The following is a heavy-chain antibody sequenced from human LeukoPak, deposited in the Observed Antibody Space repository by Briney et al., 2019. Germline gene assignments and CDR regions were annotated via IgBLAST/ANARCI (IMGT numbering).Heavy chain of an antibody. CDR1: GFTFSTYS. Sequence: PGGSLRLSCAASGFTFSTYSMNWVRQAPGKGLEWVSSIDGNSGYTYYADSVKGRFTISRDNAKNSLYLQMNSLRAEDTAVYYCARENAEAFDYWGQGTLVTVSS. CDR2: IDGNSGYT. CDR3: ARENAEAFDY. J-gene: IGHJ4*02. V-gene: IGHV3-21*04.